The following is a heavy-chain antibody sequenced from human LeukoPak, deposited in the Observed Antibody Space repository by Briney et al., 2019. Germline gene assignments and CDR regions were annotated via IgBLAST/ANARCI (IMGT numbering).Heavy chain of an antibody. CDR3: ARGTYCSGGSCYYFDY. D-gene: IGHD2-15*01. V-gene: IGHV3-23*01. CDR1: GFTFSSYG. CDR2: ITGNGANT. J-gene: IGHJ4*02. Sequence: PGGSLRLSCAASGFTFSSYGMSWVRQAPGKGLEWVSAITGNGANTFYADSVKGRFTISRDNSKNTMYLQMNSLRAEDTAVYYCARGTYCSGGSCYYFDYWGQGTLVTVSS.